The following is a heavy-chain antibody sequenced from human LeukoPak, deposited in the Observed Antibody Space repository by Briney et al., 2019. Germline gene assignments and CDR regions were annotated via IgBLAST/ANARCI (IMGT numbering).Heavy chain of an antibody. CDR2: ISGSGGST. CDR3: AKDDHMKGFLEWSFDY. J-gene: IGHJ4*02. CDR1: GFTFSSYA. D-gene: IGHD3-3*01. V-gene: IGHV3-23*01. Sequence: PGGSLRLSCAASGFTFSSYAMSWVRQAPGKGLEWVSAISGSGGSTYYADSVKGRFTISRDNSKNTLYLQMNSLRAEDTAVYYCAKDDHMKGFLEWSFDYWGQGTLVTVSS.